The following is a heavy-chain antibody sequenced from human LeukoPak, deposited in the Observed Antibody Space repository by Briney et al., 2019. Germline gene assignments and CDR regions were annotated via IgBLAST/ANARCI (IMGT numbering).Heavy chain of an antibody. D-gene: IGHD3-10*01. CDR2: ISGSGGST. Sequence: GGSLRLSCAASGFTFSSYAMSWVRQAPGKGLEWVSGISGSGGSTYYADSVKGRFTISRDNSKNTLYLQMNSLRAEDTAVYYCAKPYYYGSGSYFNFDYWGQGTPVTVSS. J-gene: IGHJ4*02. V-gene: IGHV3-23*01. CDR3: AKPYYYGSGSYFNFDY. CDR1: GFTFSSYA.